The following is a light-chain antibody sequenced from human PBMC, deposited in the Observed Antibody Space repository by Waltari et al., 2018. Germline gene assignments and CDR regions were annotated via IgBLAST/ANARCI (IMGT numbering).Light chain of an antibody. CDR3: QHYNSWPPGTT. V-gene: IGKV3-15*01. CDR1: QSVSII. J-gene: IGKJ1*01. Sequence: EIVMTQSPVTLSVSPGERATLPCRASQSVSIILAWYQQKPGQAPRLLIYAAATRATDGPARLSVSGTGTECTLTIISMQSEDYAVYYYQHYNSWPPGTTFGQGTKLEIK. CDR2: AAA.